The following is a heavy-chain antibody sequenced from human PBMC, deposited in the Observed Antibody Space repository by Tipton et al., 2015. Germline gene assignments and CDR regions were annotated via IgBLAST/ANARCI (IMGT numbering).Heavy chain of an antibody. D-gene: IGHD5-12*01. CDR3: ARSGGYGWDY. CDR2: IKPDGSES. V-gene: IGHV3-7*01. Sequence: SLRLSCAASGFTFNRYWMTWVRQAPGKGLEWVANIKPDGSESYYLDSVKGRFTFSRDNAQNSLFLQMNSLRVEDTAVYYCARSGGYGWDYWGQGALVTVSS. CDR1: GFTFNRYW. J-gene: IGHJ4*02.